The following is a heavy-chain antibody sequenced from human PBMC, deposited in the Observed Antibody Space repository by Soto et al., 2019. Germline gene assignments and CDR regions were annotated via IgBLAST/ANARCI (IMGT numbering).Heavy chain of an antibody. CDR2: LYSSGST. Sequence: SETLSLTCTVSGGPISGNYWSWIRQSPGKGLEWIGYLYSSGSTNYNPSLKSRVTISVDTSKNQFSLKLSSVTAADTAVYYCARTSYDSSGTAADPWGQGTLVTVSS. D-gene: IGHD3-22*01. CDR3: ARTSYDSSGTAADP. V-gene: IGHV4-59*12. CDR1: GGPISGNY. J-gene: IGHJ5*02.